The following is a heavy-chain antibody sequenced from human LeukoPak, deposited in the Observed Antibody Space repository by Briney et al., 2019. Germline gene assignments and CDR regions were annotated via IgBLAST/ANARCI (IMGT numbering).Heavy chain of an antibody. V-gene: IGHV1-69*04. CDR2: IIPIFGIA. J-gene: IGHJ4*02. D-gene: IGHD5-24*01. Sequence: GSSVKVSCKASGGTFSSYAISWVRQAPGQGLEWMGRIIPIFGIANYAQKFQGRVTITADKSTSTAYMELSSLRSEDAAVYYCARDGYNNYFDYWGLGTLVTVSS. CDR3: ARDGYNNYFDY. CDR1: GGTFSSYA.